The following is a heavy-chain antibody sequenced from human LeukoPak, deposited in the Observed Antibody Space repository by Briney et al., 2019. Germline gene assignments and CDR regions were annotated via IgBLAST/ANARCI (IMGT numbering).Heavy chain of an antibody. V-gene: IGHV3-11*04. CDR2: ISSSGSTI. J-gene: IGHJ6*03. CDR1: GFTVSSNY. Sequence: PGGSLRLSCAASGFTVSSNYMSWVRQAPGKGLEWVSYISSSGSTIYYADSVKGRFTISRDNAKNSLYLQMNSLRAEDTAVYYCARILTDHYYYYYMDVWGKGTTVTVSS. CDR3: ARILTDHYYYYYMDV.